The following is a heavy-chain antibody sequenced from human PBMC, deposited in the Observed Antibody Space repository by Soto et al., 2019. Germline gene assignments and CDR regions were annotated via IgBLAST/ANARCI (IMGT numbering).Heavy chain of an antibody. V-gene: IGHV3-23*01. CDR2: ISGSGGGT. CDR3: AKGPLYSSSWYYFDY. J-gene: IGHJ4*02. CDR1: GFTFSSYW. Sequence: GGSLRLSCAASGFTFSSYWMSWVRQAPGKGLEWVAAISGSGGGTYYADSVKGRFTISRDNSKNTLYLQMNSLRAEDTAVYYCAKGPLYSSSWYYFDYWGQGTLVTVSS. D-gene: IGHD6-13*01.